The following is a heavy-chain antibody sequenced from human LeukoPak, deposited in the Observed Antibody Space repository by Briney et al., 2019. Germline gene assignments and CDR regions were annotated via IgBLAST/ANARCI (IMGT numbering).Heavy chain of an antibody. CDR2: IWYDGSNK. CDR3: AKKRTVRNYFDY. CDR1: GFTFSIYG. D-gene: IGHD4-17*01. Sequence: TGGSLRLSCAASGFTFSIYGMHWVRQAPGKGLEWVAVIWYDGSNKYYADSVKGRFTISRDNSKNTLYLQMNSLRAEDTAVYYCAKKRTVRNYFDYWGQGTLVTVSS. V-gene: IGHV3-33*06. J-gene: IGHJ4*02.